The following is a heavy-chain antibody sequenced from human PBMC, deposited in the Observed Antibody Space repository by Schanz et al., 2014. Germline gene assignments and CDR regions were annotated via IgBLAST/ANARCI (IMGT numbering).Heavy chain of an antibody. D-gene: IGHD3-9*01. CDR3: AKDHAGSDILTALGN. CDR1: GFSFRKSA. J-gene: IGHJ4*02. Sequence: EVQLVETGGGLVQQGGSLRLSCAASGFSFRKSAMSLVRQAPGKGLEWVSGIGGSGDSTHYADSVKGRFIISRDNSKNTLYLQMNSLRAEDTAVYYCAKDHAGSDILTALGNWGQGTLVTVSS. V-gene: IGHV3-23*04. CDR2: IGGSGDST.